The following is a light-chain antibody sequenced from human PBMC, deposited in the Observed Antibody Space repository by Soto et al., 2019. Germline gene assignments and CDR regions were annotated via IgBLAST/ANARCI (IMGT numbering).Light chain of an antibody. CDR2: GNN. V-gene: IGLV1-40*01. CDR1: SSNIGAGYY. Sequence: QPVLTQPPSVSGAPGQRVSISCTGSSSNIGAGYYVHWVQQLPGTAPKLLIYGNNLRPSGVPDRFSASKSGTSASLDITGLQAEDEADFYCQSYDSSLSAHVFGTGTKVTVL. J-gene: IGLJ1*01. CDR3: QSYDSSLSAHV.